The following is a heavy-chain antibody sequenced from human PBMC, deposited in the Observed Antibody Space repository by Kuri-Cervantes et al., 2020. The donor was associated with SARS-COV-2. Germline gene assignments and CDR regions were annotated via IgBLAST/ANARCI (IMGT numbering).Heavy chain of an antibody. V-gene: IGHV1-2*02. Sequence: ASVKVSCKASGYTFTGYHIHWVRQAPGQRLEWMGWIKPNSGSTNTARKFQGRVTMARDTSISTVYMELSRLRYNDTAVYYCARSSGYSSAWYSDYWGQGALVTVSS. J-gene: IGHJ4*02. D-gene: IGHD6-19*01. CDR1: GYTFTGYH. CDR2: IKPNSGST. CDR3: ARSSGYSSAWYSDY.